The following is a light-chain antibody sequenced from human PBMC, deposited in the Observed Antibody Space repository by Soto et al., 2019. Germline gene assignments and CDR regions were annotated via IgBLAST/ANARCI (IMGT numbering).Light chain of an antibody. V-gene: IGKV1-39*01. CDR3: QQSYGTPALT. CDR1: QSIDSW. Sequence: DIQMTQSPSTLSASVGDRVTIPCRASQSIDSWLAWYQHKPGKAPKLLIYAASSLQSGVPSRFSGSGSGTDFTLTISSLQPEDFATYYCQQSYGTPALTFGGGTKVDI. CDR2: AAS. J-gene: IGKJ4*01.